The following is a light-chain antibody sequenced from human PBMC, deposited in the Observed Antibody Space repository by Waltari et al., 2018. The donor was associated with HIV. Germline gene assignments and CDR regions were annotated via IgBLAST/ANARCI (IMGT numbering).Light chain of an antibody. Sequence: QSVWTQPPSVSGAPGHRVTISCPGRSPNIGAGHEVHGYQQLPGTAPKLFIYANNNRPSGIPDRFSGSKSGTSASLAITGLRAEDEGDYYCQSYDTSLGGSVFGGGTKLTVL. CDR2: ANN. CDR1: SPNIGAGHE. V-gene: IGLV1-40*01. CDR3: QSYDTSLGGSV. J-gene: IGLJ3*02.